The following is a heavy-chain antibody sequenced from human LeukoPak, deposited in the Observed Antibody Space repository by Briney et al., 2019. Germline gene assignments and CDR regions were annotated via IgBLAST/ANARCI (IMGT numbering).Heavy chain of an antibody. CDR2: IYYSGST. J-gene: IGHJ4*02. CDR1: GGSFSGYY. D-gene: IGHD6-19*01. V-gene: IGHV4-34*01. CDR3: ARASEWLVPPYFDY. Sequence: PSETLSLTCAVYGGSFSGYYWSWIRQPPGKGLEWIGSIYYSGSTYYNPSLKSRVTISVDTSKNQFSLKLSSVTAADTAVYYCARASEWLVPPYFDYWGQGTLVTVSS.